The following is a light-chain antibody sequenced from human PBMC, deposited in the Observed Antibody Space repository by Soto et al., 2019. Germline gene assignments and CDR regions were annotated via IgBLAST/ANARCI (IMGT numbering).Light chain of an antibody. CDR1: QSISSY. J-gene: IGKJ5*01. Sequence: TQSPLSLPVTPGEPASISCRASQSISSYLNWYQQKPGKAPKLLIYAASTLQSGVPSRFSGSGSGTEFTLTISSLQPEDFATYYCQQLNSYPRTFGQGTRLENK. CDR3: QQLNSYPRT. CDR2: AAS. V-gene: IGKV1-9*01.